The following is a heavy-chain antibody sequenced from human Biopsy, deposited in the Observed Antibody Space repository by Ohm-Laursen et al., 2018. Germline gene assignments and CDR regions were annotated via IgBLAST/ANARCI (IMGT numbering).Heavy chain of an antibody. Sequence: SDTLSLTCTVSGDSISSYYWSWIRQPPGKGLRWIGYVYYTGSIDYNPSLQSRVTISVDTSKNHFSLRLRSVTPADTAIYYCARDRGYYSDRTVPGYFDLWGRGTLVTVSS. CDR2: VYYTGSI. CDR1: GDSISSYY. J-gene: IGHJ2*01. CDR3: ARDRGYYSDRTVPGYFDL. V-gene: IGHV4-59*01. D-gene: IGHD3-22*01.